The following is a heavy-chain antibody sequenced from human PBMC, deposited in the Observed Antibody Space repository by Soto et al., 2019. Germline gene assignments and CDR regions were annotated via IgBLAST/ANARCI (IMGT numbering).Heavy chain of an antibody. CDR1: GFTFSSYG. D-gene: IGHD2-21*02. J-gene: IGHJ6*02. V-gene: IGHV3-30*18. CDR2: ISYDGSNK. CDR3: AKDLETAAVTPFDYYYGMDV. Sequence: GGSLRLSCAASGFTFSSYGMHWVRQAPGKGLEWVAVISYDGSNKYYADTVKGRFTISRDNSKNTLYLQMNSLRAEDTAVYYCAKDLETAAVTPFDYYYGMDVWGQGTTVTVSS.